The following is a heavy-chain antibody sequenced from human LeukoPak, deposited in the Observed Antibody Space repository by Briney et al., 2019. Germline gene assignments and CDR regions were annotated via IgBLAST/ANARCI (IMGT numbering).Heavy chain of an antibody. V-gene: IGHV4-39*06. J-gene: IGHJ4*02. CDR2: IHYSRKT. Sequence: SETLSLTCTVSSGSISSGAYYWGWIRQPPGKGLEWIGTIHYSRKTYYNPSLKSRITISIDTSKKQFALKLSSVTAADTAVYYCARDYGDHRVDYWGQGTLVTVSS. D-gene: IGHD4-17*01. CDR3: ARDYGDHRVDY. CDR1: SGSISSGAYY.